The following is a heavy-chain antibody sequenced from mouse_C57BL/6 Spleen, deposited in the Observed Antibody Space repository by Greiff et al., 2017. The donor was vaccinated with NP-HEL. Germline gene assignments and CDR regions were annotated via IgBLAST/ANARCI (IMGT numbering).Heavy chain of an antibody. J-gene: IGHJ2*01. D-gene: IGHD1-1*01. CDR1: GYTFTDYN. CDR3: ARWDTTVPGDY. Sequence: VQLQQPGAELVRPGSSVKISCKASGYTFTDYNMNWVKQSNGKSLEWIGVINPNYGTTSYNQKFKGKATLTEDQSSSTAYMQLNSLTSEDSAVYYCARWDTTVPGDYWGQGTTLTVSS. CDR2: INPNYGTT. V-gene: IGHV1-39*01.